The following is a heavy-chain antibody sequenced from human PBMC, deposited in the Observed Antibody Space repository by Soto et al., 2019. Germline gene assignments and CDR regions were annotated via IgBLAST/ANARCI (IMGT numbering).Heavy chain of an antibody. CDR2: INAYNGNT. CDR3: ARAVVYGLNDY. CDR1: GYTFTSYG. J-gene: IGHJ4*02. Sequence: QVQLVQSGAEVKKPGASVKVSCKASGYTFTSYGISWVRQAPGQGLAWMGWINAYNGNTNYAQKLQGRGTMTTDTSTGTAYMELRSLRSDYTAVYYCARAVVYGLNDYWGQGTLVTVSS. V-gene: IGHV1-18*01. D-gene: IGHD4-17*01.